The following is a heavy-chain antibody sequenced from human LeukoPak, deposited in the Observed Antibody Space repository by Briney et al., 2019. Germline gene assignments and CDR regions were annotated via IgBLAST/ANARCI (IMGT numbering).Heavy chain of an antibody. Sequence: PGGSLRLSCAASGFTVSSHYMSWVRQAPGKGLEWVAVISYDGSNKYYADSVKGRFTISRDNSKNTLYLQMNSLRAEDTAVYYCARNVFTPDYDILTGFDYWGQGTLVTVSS. CDR2: ISYDGSNK. CDR3: ARNVFTPDYDILTGFDY. CDR1: GFTVSSHY. V-gene: IGHV3-30-3*01. D-gene: IGHD3-9*01. J-gene: IGHJ4*02.